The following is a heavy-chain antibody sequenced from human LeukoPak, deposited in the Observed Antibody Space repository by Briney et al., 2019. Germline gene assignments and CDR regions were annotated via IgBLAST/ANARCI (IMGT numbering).Heavy chain of an antibody. D-gene: IGHD3-22*01. CDR2: ISSSSSYI. CDR1: GFTFSSYS. V-gene: IGHV3-21*01. CDR3: ARGPSGYYPDDFDY. J-gene: IGHJ4*02. Sequence: GGSLRLSCAASGFTFSSYSMNWVRQAPGKGLEWVSSISSSSSYIYYADSVKGRFTISRDNAKNSLYLQMNSLRAEDTAVYYCARGPSGYYPDDFDYWGQGTLVTVSS.